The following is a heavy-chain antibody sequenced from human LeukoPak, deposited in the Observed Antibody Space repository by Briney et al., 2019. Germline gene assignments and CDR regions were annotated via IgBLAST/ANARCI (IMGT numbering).Heavy chain of an antibody. CDR1: GYTFTSYY. J-gene: IGHJ4*02. V-gene: IGHV1-46*01. Sequence: ASVKVSCKASGYTFTSYYMHWVRQAPGQGLEWMGIINPSGGSTSYAQKFQGRVTMTRDTSTGTVYMELSSLRSEDTAVYYCARANIVGATRDFLYYFDYWGQGTLVTVSS. D-gene: IGHD1-26*01. CDR3: ARANIVGATRDFLYYFDY. CDR2: INPSGGST.